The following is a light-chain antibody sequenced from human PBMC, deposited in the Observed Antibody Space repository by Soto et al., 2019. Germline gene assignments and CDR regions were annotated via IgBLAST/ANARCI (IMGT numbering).Light chain of an antibody. CDR2: SDN. V-gene: IGLV1-44*01. CDR1: SSNIGSNT. CDR3: AAWDDSLNGWV. Sequence: QSVLTQPPSASGTPRQRVTISCSGSSSNIGSNTVNWYQQLPGTAPKVLIYSDNQRPSGVPDRFAGSKSGNSASLAISGLQSEDEADYYCAAWDDSLNGWVFGGGTKLTVL. J-gene: IGLJ3*02.